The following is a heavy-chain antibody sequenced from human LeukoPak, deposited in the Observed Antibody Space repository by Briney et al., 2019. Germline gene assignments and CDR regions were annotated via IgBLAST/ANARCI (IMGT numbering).Heavy chain of an antibody. J-gene: IGHJ4*02. CDR1: GFIFNNYW. CDR3: TREKSAADY. CDR2: IKHDGSQR. V-gene: IGHV3-7*01. Sequence: GGSLRLSCAASGFIFNNYWMSWVRQAPGKGLEWVANIKHDGSQRNYVDFVKGRFTISRDNAKNLVYLQMNSLSVEDTALYYCTREKSAADYWGQGTLVTVSS. D-gene: IGHD6-13*01.